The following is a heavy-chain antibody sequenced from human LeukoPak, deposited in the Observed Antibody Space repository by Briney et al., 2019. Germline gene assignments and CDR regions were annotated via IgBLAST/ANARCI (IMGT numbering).Heavy chain of an antibody. V-gene: IGHV1-18*04. D-gene: IGHD3-22*01. Sequence: VASATVSCTTSGYTFTIYATTWVRQAPGQGPEWMGWISAYNGKTIYAQKFQGRVTMTTNTSTSTVYMELTSLRSDDTAVYYCARSAYYYDSSGFLQPAYCDYWGQGTQITVSS. CDR1: GYTFTIYA. J-gene: IGHJ4*02. CDR3: ARSAYYYDSSGFLQPAYCDY. CDR2: ISAYNGKT.